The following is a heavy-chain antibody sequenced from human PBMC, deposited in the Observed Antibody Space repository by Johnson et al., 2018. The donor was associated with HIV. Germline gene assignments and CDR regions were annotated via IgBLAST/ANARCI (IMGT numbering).Heavy chain of an antibody. Sequence: QVQLVESGGGVVQPGRSLRLSCAASEFTFSSYAMHWVRQAPGKGLEWVAVISYDGSNKYYADSVKGRFTISRDNSKNTLYLQMYSLRAEDTAVYYCARPRTGSDAFDIWGQGTMVTVSS. CDR1: EFTFSSYA. CDR3: ARPRTGSDAFDI. CDR2: ISYDGSNK. V-gene: IGHV3-30-3*01. D-gene: IGHD7-27*01. J-gene: IGHJ3*02.